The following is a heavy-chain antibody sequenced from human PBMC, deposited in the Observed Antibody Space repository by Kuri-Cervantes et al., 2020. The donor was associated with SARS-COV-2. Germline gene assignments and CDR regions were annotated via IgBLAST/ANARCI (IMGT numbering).Heavy chain of an antibody. CDR2: IIPIFGTA. D-gene: IGHD3-3*01. J-gene: IGHJ6*02. CDR1: GGTFSSYA. Sequence: SVKVSCKASGGTFSSYAISWVRQAPGQGLEWMGGIIPIFGTANYAQKFQGRVTITADASTSTAYMELSSLRSEDTAVYYCAGPQFWSGTYGMNVWGQGTTVTVSS. CDR3: AGPQFWSGTYGMNV. V-gene: IGHV1-69*13.